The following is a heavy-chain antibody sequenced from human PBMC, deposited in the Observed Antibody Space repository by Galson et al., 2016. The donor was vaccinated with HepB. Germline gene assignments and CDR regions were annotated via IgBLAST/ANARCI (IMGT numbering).Heavy chain of an antibody. V-gene: IGHV3-15*01. CDR3: HLQAPDS. D-gene: IGHD5-24*01. CDR1: GFSLNNAW. Sequence: SLRLSCAASGFSLNNAWMSWIRQAPGKGLEWVGRIKSKSDGGTTDYGATAKGRFSISRDESKNTLYLQMNSLQTEDTAVYYCHLQAPDSWGQGTLVTVSS. J-gene: IGHJ4*02. CDR2: IKSKSDGGTT.